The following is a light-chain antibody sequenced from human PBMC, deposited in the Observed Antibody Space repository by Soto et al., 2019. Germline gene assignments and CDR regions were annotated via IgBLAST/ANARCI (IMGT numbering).Light chain of an antibody. CDR2: KAS. J-gene: IGKJ1*01. CDR1: QSISTW. CDR3: QQYINRWT. Sequence: DIQMTQSPSTLSASVGDRVTITCRASQSISTWLAWYQQKPGKAPKLLIYKASSLKSGVTSRFSGSGSRTEFTLTNSSLQTDDSATYYCQQYINRWTFGQGTKVEIK. V-gene: IGKV1-5*03.